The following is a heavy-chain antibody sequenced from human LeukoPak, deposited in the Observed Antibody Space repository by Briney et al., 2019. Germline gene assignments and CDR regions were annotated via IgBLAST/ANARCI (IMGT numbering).Heavy chain of an antibody. CDR3: AREMVEMATKLAYYMDV. Sequence: PGGSLRLSCAASGFTFSSCWMSWVRQAPGKGLEWVANIKQDGSEKYYVDSVKGRFTISRDNAKNSLYLQMNSLRAEDTAVYYCAREMVEMATKLAYYMDVWGQGTLVTASS. V-gene: IGHV3-7*01. D-gene: IGHD5-24*01. J-gene: IGHJ4*02. CDR2: IKQDGSEK. CDR1: GFTFSSCW.